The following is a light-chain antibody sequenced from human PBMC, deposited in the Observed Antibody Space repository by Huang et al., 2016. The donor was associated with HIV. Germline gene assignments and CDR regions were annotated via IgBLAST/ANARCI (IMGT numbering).Light chain of an antibody. CDR1: QSVSSN. CDR3: QQYNNWPKT. Sequence: EIVMTQSPATLSVSTGERATLSCRASQSVSSNVAWYQQEPGQAPRLLIYGASTRATGIPARFSGSGSGTEFTLTISSLHSEDFAVNYCQQYNNWPKTFGQGTKVEIK. J-gene: IGKJ1*01. CDR2: GAS. V-gene: IGKV3-15*01.